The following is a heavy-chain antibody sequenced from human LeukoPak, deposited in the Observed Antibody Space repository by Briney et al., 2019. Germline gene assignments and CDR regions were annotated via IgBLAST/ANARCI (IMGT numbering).Heavy chain of an antibody. CDR1: GYIFAGYY. V-gene: IGHV1-46*01. CDR2: INPDGGST. CDR3: VRPPSGKDKRHDVLDV. J-gene: IGHJ3*01. Sequence: GDSVKVSCKASGYIFAGYYMQWVRQAPGQGLEWVGIINPDGGSTSYARKFQGRVTMTRETSTSTVYMELSSLRSEDTAVYYCVRPPSGKDKRHDVLDVWGQGTVVTVSS. D-gene: IGHD1-26*01.